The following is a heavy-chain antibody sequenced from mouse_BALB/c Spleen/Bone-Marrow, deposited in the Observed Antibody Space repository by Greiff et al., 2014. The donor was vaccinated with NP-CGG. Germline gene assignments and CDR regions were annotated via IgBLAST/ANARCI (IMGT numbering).Heavy chain of an antibody. CDR2: ISSGGSYT. CDR1: GFTFSSYA. D-gene: IGHD2-2*01. Sequence: EVQLVESGGGLVKPGGSLKLSCAASGFTFSSYAMSWVRQTPEKRLEWVATISSGGSYTYYQDSVKGRFTISRDNAKNTLYLQMSSLKSDDTAIYYCTKIYYGYDGGYYYAMDYWGQGTSVTVSS. CDR3: TKIYYGYDGGYYYAMDY. J-gene: IGHJ4*01. V-gene: IGHV5-6-4*01.